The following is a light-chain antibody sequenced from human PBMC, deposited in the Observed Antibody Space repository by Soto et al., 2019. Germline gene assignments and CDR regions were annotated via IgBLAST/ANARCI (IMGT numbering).Light chain of an antibody. CDR3: QQRSSAIT. CDR2: DAS. CDR1: QSVSSH. V-gene: IGKV3-11*01. J-gene: IGKJ5*01. Sequence: EIVFTQSPATLSLSPGERATLSCRASQSVSSHLAWFQQRPGQAPRLLIYDASNRATGIPARFSGRGSGTDFTLTISXLEPEDFAVYYCQQRSSAITFGQGTRLEIK.